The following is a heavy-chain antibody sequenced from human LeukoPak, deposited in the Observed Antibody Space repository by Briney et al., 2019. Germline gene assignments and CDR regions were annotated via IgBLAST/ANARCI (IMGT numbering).Heavy chain of an antibody. J-gene: IGHJ4*02. D-gene: IGHD1-26*01. CDR1: GGPISSFY. Sequence: SSETLSLTCAVSGGPISSFYWSWIRQPPGRTLEWIGFIYSTGLTDYNPSLKSRVTMSLDSSKNQFSLELSSVAAADTAVYYCARHRGGRFSESYCDYWGQGTLVTVSS. CDR2: IYSTGLT. V-gene: IGHV4-59*08. CDR3: ARHRGGRFSESYCDY.